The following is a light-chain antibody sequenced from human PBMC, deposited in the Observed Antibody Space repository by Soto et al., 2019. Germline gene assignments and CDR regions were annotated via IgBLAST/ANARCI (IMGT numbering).Light chain of an antibody. CDR2: GAS. V-gene: IGKV3-20*01. CDR1: QSVSSRY. Sequence: EIVLTQSPGTLSLSPGERATLSCRASQSVSSRYLAWYQQKPGQAPRLLIYGASSRATGIPDRFSGSGSGTDFTLNISRLEPEYFAVYYCQQYGSSLLFTFGPGTKVDI. CDR3: QQYGSSLLFT. J-gene: IGKJ3*01.